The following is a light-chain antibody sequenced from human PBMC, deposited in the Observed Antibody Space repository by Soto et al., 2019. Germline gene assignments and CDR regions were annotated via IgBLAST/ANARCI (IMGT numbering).Light chain of an antibody. CDR3: QQYDNLPPLT. CDR2: DAS. V-gene: IGKV1-33*01. J-gene: IGKJ5*01. CDR1: QDINNY. Sequence: IEVTQTPCSLCGAGVDRVTITCQASQDINNYLNWYQQKPGKAPKLLIYDASNLETGVPSRFSGSGSGTDFTFTISSLQSEDIPTYYCQQYDNLPPLTFRQGTRLEIK.